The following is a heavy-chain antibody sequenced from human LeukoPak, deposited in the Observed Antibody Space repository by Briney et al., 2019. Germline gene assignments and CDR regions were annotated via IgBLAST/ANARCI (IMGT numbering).Heavy chain of an antibody. V-gene: IGHV3-23*01. D-gene: IGHD2-15*01. CDR2: ISDTGNT. J-gene: IGHJ4*02. Sequence: GGSLRLSCAASGFTLSGYAMSWVRHAPGNGLEWVSAISDTGNTYHADSVKGRFTISRDSSKNTLFLQMNRLRPEDAAVYYCAKAPVTTCRGAFCYPFDYWGLGTLVTVSS. CDR3: AKAPVTTCRGAFCYPFDY. CDR1: GFTLSGYA.